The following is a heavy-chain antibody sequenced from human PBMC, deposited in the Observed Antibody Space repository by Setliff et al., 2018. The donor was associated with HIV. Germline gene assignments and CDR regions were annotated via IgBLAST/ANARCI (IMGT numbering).Heavy chain of an antibody. CDR1: GGSISSYY. CDR2: IYTSGSV. Sequence: SETLSLTCTVSGGSISSYYWSWIRQPPGKGLEWIGYIYTSGSVNYNPSLNSRVTISVDTSKNQFSLKVNSVTAADTAVYYCARLNGIAVAGTRFTPQPSYYFDYWGQGTLVTVSS. J-gene: IGHJ4*02. V-gene: IGHV4-4*09. D-gene: IGHD6-19*01. CDR3: ARLNGIAVAGTRFTPQPSYYFDY.